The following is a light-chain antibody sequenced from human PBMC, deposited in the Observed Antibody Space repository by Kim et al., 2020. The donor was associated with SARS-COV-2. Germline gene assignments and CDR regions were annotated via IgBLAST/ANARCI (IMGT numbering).Light chain of an antibody. J-gene: IGKJ5*01. CDR2: VAS. Sequence: DIQMTQSPSSLSASVGDTVTITCQASQDIRNWLAWYQQKPGKAPKSLIYVASTLHSGVPSRFSGSGSGTDFTLTISSLQPEDFATYYCQHYDSHPLTFGRGTRLEIK. V-gene: IGKV1D-16*01. CDR1: QDIRNW. CDR3: QHYDSHPLT.